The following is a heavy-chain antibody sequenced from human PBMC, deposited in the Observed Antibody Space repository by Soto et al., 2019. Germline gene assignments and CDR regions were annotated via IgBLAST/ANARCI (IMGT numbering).Heavy chain of an antibody. J-gene: IGHJ4*02. Sequence: SEALSLTCTVSGGSISSYYWSWIRQPPGKGLEWIGYIYYSGSTNYNPSLKSRVTISVDTSKNQFSLKLSSVTAADTAVYYCARGPNCSGGSCYVERYFDYWGQGTLVTVS. CDR2: IYYSGST. D-gene: IGHD2-15*01. CDR3: ARGPNCSGGSCYVERYFDY. V-gene: IGHV4-59*01. CDR1: GGSISSYY.